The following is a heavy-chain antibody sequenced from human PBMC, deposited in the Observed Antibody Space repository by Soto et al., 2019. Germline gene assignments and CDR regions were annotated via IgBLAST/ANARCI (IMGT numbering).Heavy chain of an antibody. Sequence: PSETLSLTCAVSGGSISSGGYSWSWIRQPPGKGLEWIGYIYHSGSTYYNPSLKSRVTISVDRSKNQFSLKLSSVTAADTAVYYCAREVYYGSGSYYTAGNWFEPWGQGTLVTVSS. J-gene: IGHJ5*02. CDR3: AREVYYGSGSYYTAGNWFEP. CDR1: GGSISSGGYS. D-gene: IGHD3-10*01. V-gene: IGHV4-30-2*01. CDR2: IYHSGST.